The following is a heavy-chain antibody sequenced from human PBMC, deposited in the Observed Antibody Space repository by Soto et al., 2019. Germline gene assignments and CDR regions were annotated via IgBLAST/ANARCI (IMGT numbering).Heavy chain of an antibody. Sequence: SETLSLTCTVSGGSISSGDYYWSWIRQPPGKGLEWIGYIYYSGSTYYNPSLKSRVTISVDTSKNQFSLKLSSVTAADTAVYYCARDDYGGNSSGAFDIWGQGTMVTVSS. J-gene: IGHJ3*02. CDR1: GGSISSGDYY. V-gene: IGHV4-30-4*01. CDR3: ARDDYGGNSSGAFDI. CDR2: IYYSGST. D-gene: IGHD4-17*01.